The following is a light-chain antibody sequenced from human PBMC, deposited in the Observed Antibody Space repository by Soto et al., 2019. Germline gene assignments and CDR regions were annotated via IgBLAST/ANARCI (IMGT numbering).Light chain of an antibody. CDR3: HQRQYWPPIT. J-gene: IGKJ5*01. Sequence: EIVMTQSPATLSVSPGERATLSCRASQSFRGLLAWYQQKPGQAPRLLIYDAYNRATGIPPRFSGSGSGTDFTLTISSLEPEDFAVYYCHQRQYWPPITFGQGTRLEIK. CDR2: DAY. V-gene: IGKV3-11*01. CDR1: QSFRGL.